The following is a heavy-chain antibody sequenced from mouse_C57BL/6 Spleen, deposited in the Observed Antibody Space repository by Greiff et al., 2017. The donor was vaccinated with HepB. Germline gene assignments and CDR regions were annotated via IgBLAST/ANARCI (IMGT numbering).Heavy chain of an antibody. V-gene: IGHV1-15*01. CDR2: IDPETGGT. D-gene: IGHD2-3*01. Sequence: VQLQQSGAELVRPGASVTLSCKASGYTFTDYEMHWVKQTPVHGLEWIGAIDPETGGTAYNQKFKGKAILTADKSSSTAYMELRSLTSEDSAVYYCTRNGYLALFAYWGQGTLVTVSA. CDR1: GYTFTDYE. J-gene: IGHJ3*01. CDR3: TRNGYLALFAY.